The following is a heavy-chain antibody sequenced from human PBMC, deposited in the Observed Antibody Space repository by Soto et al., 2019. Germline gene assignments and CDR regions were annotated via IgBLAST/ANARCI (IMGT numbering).Heavy chain of an antibody. CDR3: VSQRTSVLTQAYFDY. Sequence: SETLSLTCTVSGSSVSNSNYSWGWIRQSPGKGLEWIGSAYYRGRSYSKSSVKSRVTISVDTSKNQFSLNLNSVTASDTAVYFCVSQRTSVLTQAYFDYWGPGALVTVSS. J-gene: IGHJ4*02. CDR1: GSSVSNSNYS. V-gene: IGHV4-39*01. CDR2: AYYRGRS. D-gene: IGHD2-8*01.